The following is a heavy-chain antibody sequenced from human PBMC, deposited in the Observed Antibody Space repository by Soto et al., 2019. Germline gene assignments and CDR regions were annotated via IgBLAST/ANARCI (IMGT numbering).Heavy chain of an antibody. Sequence: QVPLVESGGGVVQPGRSLRLSCAASGFTFSSYGMHWVRQAPGKGLEWVAVISYDGSNKYYADSVKCRFTISRDKSKNKLYLQLNSMRAEDTAVYYCAITTESQDYYGMDVWGQGTTVTVSS. CDR1: GFTFSSYG. CDR2: ISYDGSNK. J-gene: IGHJ6*02. CDR3: AITTESQDYYGMDV. V-gene: IGHV3-30*03. D-gene: IGHD1-1*01.